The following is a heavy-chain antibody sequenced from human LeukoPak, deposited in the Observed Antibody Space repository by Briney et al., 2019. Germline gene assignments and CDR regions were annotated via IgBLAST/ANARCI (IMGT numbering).Heavy chain of an antibody. D-gene: IGHD2-15*01. Sequence: GGSLRLSCAASGFTFTSYPMYWARQAPGKGLEWVAVISYDGSNKYYADSVKGRFTISRDNAKNSLYLQMNSLRAEDTAVYYCARDQRKVVVAATLGGMDVWGQGTTVTVSS. J-gene: IGHJ6*02. V-gene: IGHV3-30-3*01. CDR2: ISYDGSNK. CDR1: GFTFTSYP. CDR3: ARDQRKVVVAATLGGMDV.